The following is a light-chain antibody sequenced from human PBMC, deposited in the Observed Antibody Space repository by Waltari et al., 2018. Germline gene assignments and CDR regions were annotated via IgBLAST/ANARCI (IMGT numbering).Light chain of an antibody. CDR1: ISDGEHWNL. CDR2: DDN. V-gene: IGLV2-23*01. J-gene: IGLJ3*02. Sequence: QCALTHPPTPSASPREWHAISRIGTISDGEHWNLVSWYQQYPGKAPKVMIYDDNRRPSGVSDRFSGSKSGNTASLTISGVQAEDEADYYCCSYAGSYTWVFGGGTKLTVL. CDR3: CSYAGSYTWV.